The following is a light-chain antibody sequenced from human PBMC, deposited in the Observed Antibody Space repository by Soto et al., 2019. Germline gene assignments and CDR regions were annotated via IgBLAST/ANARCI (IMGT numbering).Light chain of an antibody. J-gene: IGKJ2*01. CDR2: AAS. CDR3: LQDYNYPYT. CDR1: QGIKND. Sequence: AIQMTQSPSSLSASVGDRVTITCRASQGIKNDVAWYQQKPGKAPKLLIYAASSLQGGVPPRFSGSGSGTDFTLTISSLQPEDFATYYCLQDYNYPYTFGQGTKVDI. V-gene: IGKV1-6*01.